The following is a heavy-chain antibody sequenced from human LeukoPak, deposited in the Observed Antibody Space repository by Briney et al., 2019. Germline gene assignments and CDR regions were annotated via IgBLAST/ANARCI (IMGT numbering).Heavy chain of an antibody. CDR2: ISYDGSNK. D-gene: IGHD3-22*01. CDR3: ASLSVVVITTPLLGVRPDFDY. V-gene: IGHV3-30*04. Sequence: PGGSLRLSCAASGFTFSSYAMHWVRQAPGKGLEWVAVISYDGSNKYYADSVKGRFTISRDNSKNTLYLQMNSLRAEDTAVYYCASLSVVVITTPLLGVRPDFDYWGQGTLVTVSS. CDR1: GFTFSSYA. J-gene: IGHJ4*02.